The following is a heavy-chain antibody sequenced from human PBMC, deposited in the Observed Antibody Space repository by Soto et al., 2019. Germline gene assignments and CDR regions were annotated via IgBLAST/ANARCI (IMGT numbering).Heavy chain of an antibody. J-gene: IGHJ6*02. V-gene: IGHV1-8*01. D-gene: IGHD3-3*01. Sequence: AASVKVSCKASGYTFTTYDINWVRQAPGQGLEWLGWMDPNSGSTGYAQNFQGRITMTRNISRNTAHMELSSLQSEGTAVYYCARERKFDFWRKGLDVWGQGTTVTVSS. CDR3: ARERKFDFWRKGLDV. CDR1: GYTFTTYD. CDR2: MDPNSGST.